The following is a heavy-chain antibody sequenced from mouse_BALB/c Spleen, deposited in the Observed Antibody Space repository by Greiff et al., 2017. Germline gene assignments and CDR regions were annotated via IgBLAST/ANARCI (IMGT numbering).Heavy chain of an antibody. CDR3: ARDYERGFAY. Sequence: EVKLMESGGGLVKPGGSLKLSCAASGFTFSSYAMSWVRQTPEKRLEWVASISSGGSTYYPDSVKGRLTISRDNARNILYLQMSSLRSEDTAMYYCARDYERGFAYWGQGTLVTVSA. D-gene: IGHD2-4*01. V-gene: IGHV5-6-5*01. CDR1: GFTFSSYA. CDR2: ISSGGST. J-gene: IGHJ3*01.